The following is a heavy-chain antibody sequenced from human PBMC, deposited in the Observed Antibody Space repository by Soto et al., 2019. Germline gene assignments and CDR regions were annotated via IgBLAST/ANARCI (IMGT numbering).Heavy chain of an antibody. V-gene: IGHV1-18*01. Sequence: QVQLVQSGAEVKKPGASVKVSCKASGYTFTSYGISWVRQAPGQGLEWMGRISAYNGNTNYAQKLQGRVTMTTDTSTRTAYIQLSSLRSDGTALYYCARVMGAIGHWLDPWGQGTLVPVSS. J-gene: IGHJ5*02. CDR3: ARVMGAIGHWLDP. CDR1: GYTFTSYG. CDR2: ISAYNGNT.